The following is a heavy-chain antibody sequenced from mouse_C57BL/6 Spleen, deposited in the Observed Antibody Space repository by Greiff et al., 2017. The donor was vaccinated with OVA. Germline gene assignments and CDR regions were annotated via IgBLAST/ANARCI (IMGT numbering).Heavy chain of an antibody. J-gene: IGHJ3*01. Sequence: VQLQQPGAELVRPGTSVKLSCKASGYTFTSYWMHWVKQRPGQGLEWIGVIDPSDSYTNYNQKFKGKATLTVDTSSSTAYMQLSSLTSEDSAVYYCARRYGSSSWFAYWGQGTLVTVSA. CDR3: ARRYGSSSWFAY. D-gene: IGHD1-1*01. V-gene: IGHV1-59*01. CDR2: IDPSDSYT. CDR1: GYTFTSYW.